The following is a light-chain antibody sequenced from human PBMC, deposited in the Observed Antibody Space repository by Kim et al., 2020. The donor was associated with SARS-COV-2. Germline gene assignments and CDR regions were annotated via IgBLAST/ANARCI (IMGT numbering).Light chain of an antibody. J-gene: IGLJ2*01. CDR3: SSYTGSNTAV. CDR1: SSDVVGNNY. V-gene: IGLV2-14*04. CDR2: DVN. Sequence: STTISRTGTSSDVVGNNYVSWYQQHLGKAPNLMFYDVNRRPSGVPNRFSGSKSGNTASLTISGLQAEEEADYYCSSYTGSNTAVFGGGTQLTVL.